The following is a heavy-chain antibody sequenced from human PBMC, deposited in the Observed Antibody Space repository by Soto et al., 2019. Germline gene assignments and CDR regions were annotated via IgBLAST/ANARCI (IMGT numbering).Heavy chain of an antibody. V-gene: IGHV3-7*01. J-gene: IGHJ4*02. Sequence: EVQVVESGGGLVQPGGSLRLSCAASGFTFSSYWMSWVRQAPGKGLEWVANIKEDGSEKNYVDSVKGQFTISSDNAKNSLYLQMNRLRAEDTAVYYCTRERYYYGSGDYWGQGTLVTVSS. CDR3: TRERYYYGSGDY. CDR2: IKEDGSEK. CDR1: GFTFSSYW. D-gene: IGHD3-10*01.